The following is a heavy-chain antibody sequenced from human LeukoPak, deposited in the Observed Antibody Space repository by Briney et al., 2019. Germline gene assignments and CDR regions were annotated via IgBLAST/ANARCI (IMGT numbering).Heavy chain of an antibody. CDR2: INWNGGST. Sequence: GGSLRLSCAASGFTFDDYGMSWVRQAPGKGLEWVSVINWNGGSTGYADSVKGRFTISRENAKNSLYLQMNSLRAEDTAVYYCAREDTAMVTSYYFDYWGQGTLVTVSS. CDR3: AREDTAMVTSYYFDY. D-gene: IGHD5-18*01. CDR1: GFTFDDYG. J-gene: IGHJ4*02. V-gene: IGHV3-20*04.